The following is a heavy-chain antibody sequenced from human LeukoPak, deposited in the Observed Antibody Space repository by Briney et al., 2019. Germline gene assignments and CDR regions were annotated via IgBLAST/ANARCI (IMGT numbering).Heavy chain of an antibody. CDR2: VDYRGGT. CDR1: GFTFSSYG. D-gene: IGHD3-22*01. CDR3: AREVATSYYDSGGYHRQTESFDF. Sequence: PGGSLRLSCAASGFTFSSYGMHWIRQAPGKGLEWIGYVDYRGGTKYNASLKSRVTISLETSKNQFSLKLNSVIAADTAVYYCAREVATSYYDSGGYHRQTESFDFWGQGKMVTVSS. J-gene: IGHJ3*01. V-gene: IGHV4-59*01.